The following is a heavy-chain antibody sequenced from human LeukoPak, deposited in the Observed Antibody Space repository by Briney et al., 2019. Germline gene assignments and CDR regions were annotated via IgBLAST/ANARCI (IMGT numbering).Heavy chain of an antibody. J-gene: IGHJ4*02. CDR3: ARDHRRGSTGYDMPAD. CDR1: GYTFAAYY. CDR2: LNPRSGAT. Sequence: ASVKVSCKASGYTFAAYYLYWVRQAPGQGLEWLGWLNPRSGATNYAQKFQARVTMTRDTSINTAYMELSRLRSDDTAVYYCARDHRRGSTGYDMPADWGQGTLATVSS. V-gene: IGHV1-2*02. D-gene: IGHD5-12*01.